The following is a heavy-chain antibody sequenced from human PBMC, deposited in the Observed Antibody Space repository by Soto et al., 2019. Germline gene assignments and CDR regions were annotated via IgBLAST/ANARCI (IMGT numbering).Heavy chain of an antibody. Sequence: QVQLVQSGAEVKKPGSSVKVSCKASGGTFSSYAISWVRQAPGQGLEWMGGIIPIFGTANYAQKFRGRVTITADESTSTAYMELSSLRSEDTAVYYCARDSWSGYPYYYYYGMDVWGQGTTVTVSS. CDR1: GGTFSSYA. CDR3: ARDSWSGYPYYYYYGMDV. CDR2: IIPIFGTA. J-gene: IGHJ6*02. D-gene: IGHD3-3*01. V-gene: IGHV1-69*12.